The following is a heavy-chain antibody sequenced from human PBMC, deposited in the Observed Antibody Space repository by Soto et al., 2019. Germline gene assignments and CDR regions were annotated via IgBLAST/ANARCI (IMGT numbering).Heavy chain of an antibody. J-gene: IGHJ6*02. D-gene: IGHD2-2*01. Sequence: ASVKVSCKASGYPFTSYYMHWLRQAPGQGLEWMGVLNPTGGSTTYAQNFQGRVTMTRDTSTSTVYVELSSLRSGDTAVYDCARVVVVVPGDHSTFYHGIDVWGQGTTVTVSS. CDR1: GYPFTSYY. CDR2: LNPTGGST. V-gene: IGHV1-46*01. CDR3: ARVVVVVPGDHSTFYHGIDV.